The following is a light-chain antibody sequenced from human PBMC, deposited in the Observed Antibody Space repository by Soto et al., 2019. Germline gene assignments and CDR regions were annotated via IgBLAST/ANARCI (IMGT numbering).Light chain of an antibody. V-gene: IGKV3-20*01. CDR1: QSVSSSY. CDR2: AAS. J-gene: IGKJ3*01. CDR3: QQYGTSPFT. Sequence: EIVLTQPPGTLSLSPGERATLSCRASQSVSSSYLAWYQQKPGQAPRLLIYAASSMATGIPDRFSGSGSGTDFTLTISRVKPEDFTVYYCQQYGTSPFTFGPGTKVDIK.